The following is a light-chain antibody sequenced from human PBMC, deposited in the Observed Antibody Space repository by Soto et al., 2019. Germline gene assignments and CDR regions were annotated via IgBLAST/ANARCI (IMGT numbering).Light chain of an antibody. V-gene: IGKV3-11*01. CDR3: QQYNNWPPIT. J-gene: IGKJ5*01. Sequence: LTQSPATIALSPGERAPRFCSASQSVSSYLAWYQQKPGQAPRLLLNYASNRATGIPARCSSSSSCTDFSLTISSLQSEDFAVYYCQQYNNWPPITFGQGTRLEIK. CDR2: YAS. CDR1: QSVSSY.